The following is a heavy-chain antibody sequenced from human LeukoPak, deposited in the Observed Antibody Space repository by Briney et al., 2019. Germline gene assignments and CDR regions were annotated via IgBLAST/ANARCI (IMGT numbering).Heavy chain of an antibody. CDR3: ARGRYGGYQGLFDP. CDR2: IYYSGST. J-gene: IGHJ5*02. CDR1: GGSISSSSYY. D-gene: IGHD5-12*01. V-gene: IGHV4-61*01. Sequence: SETLSLTCTVSGGSISSSSYYWSWIRQPPGTGLEWIGYIYYSGSTNYNPSLKSRVTISVDTSKNQFSLRLSSVTAADTAVYYCARGRYGGYQGLFDPWGQGTLVTVSS.